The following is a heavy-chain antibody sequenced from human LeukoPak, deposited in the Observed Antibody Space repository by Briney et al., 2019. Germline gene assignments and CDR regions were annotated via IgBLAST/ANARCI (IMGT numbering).Heavy chain of an antibody. Sequence: ASVKVSCKASGYTFTSYYMHWIRQAPGQGLEWMGIINPSGGGTSYAQKFQGRVTMTGDTSTSTVYMELSSLTSDDTAVYYCARDGEPAVPGGAYFYGMDVWGQGTTVTVSS. CDR1: GYTFTSYY. CDR2: INPSGGGT. CDR3: ARDGEPAVPGGAYFYGMDV. D-gene: IGHD6-19*01. J-gene: IGHJ6*02. V-gene: IGHV1-46*01.